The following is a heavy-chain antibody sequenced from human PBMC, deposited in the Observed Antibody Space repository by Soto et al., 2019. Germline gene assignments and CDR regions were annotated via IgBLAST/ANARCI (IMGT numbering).Heavy chain of an antibody. V-gene: IGHV3-7*01. CDR2: INPDGRVQ. CDR1: GFNFRDYW. CDR3: ARIGYSSSSFDY. Sequence: EVQLVESGGALVQTGGSLRLSCAAPGFNFRDYWMSWVRQAPGKGLEWVANINPDGRVQYYVDSVKGRFIISRDNAKKSVSLQINSLRAEDTALYLCARIGYSSSSFDYWGQGTLVTVSS. J-gene: IGHJ4*02. D-gene: IGHD6-6*01.